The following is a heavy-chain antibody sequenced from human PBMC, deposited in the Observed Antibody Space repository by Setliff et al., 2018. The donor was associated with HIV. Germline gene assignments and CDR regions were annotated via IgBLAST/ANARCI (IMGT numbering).Heavy chain of an antibody. CDR2: IYHSGNT. CDR1: GYSISSGFY. CDR3: ARGQGCGGGCHYAFEM. D-gene: IGHD2-21*02. J-gene: IGHJ3*02. Sequence: PSETLSLTCAVSGYSISSGFYWGWIRQPPGKGLEWMGSIYHSGNTYYMPSLQSRVTISVDMSKNQFSLNLNSVTAADTAVYYCARGQGCGGGCHYAFEMWGQGTMVTVSS. V-gene: IGHV4-38-2*01.